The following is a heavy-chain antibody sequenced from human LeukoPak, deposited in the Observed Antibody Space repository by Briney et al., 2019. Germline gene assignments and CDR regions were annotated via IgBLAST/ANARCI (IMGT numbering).Heavy chain of an antibody. V-gene: IGHV4-4*07. CDR3: ARDGRRAAGRGYHSNWFDP. J-gene: IGHJ5*02. D-gene: IGHD6-13*01. CDR1: GGSISSYY. CDR2: IYTSGST. Sequence: SETLSLTCTVSGGSISSYYWSWIRQPAGNGLEWIGRIYTSGSTNYNPSLKSRVTMSVDTSKNQFSLKLSSVTAADTAVYYCARDGRRAAGRGYHSNWFDPWGQGTLVTVSS.